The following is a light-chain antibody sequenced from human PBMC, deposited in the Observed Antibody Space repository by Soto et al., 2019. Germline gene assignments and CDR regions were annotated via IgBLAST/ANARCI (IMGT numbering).Light chain of an antibody. J-gene: IGKJ4*01. CDR2: GGS. V-gene: IGKV3-20*01. Sequence: DIVLTQSPGTLSLSPGERATLSCRASQSIRSSSLAWYQQKPGQAPRLLIYGGSSRATGIPDRFSGGGSGTDFSLTISRLETEDFSVYYCHQYGSSPLTFGGGTKVDIK. CDR1: QSIRSSS. CDR3: HQYGSSPLT.